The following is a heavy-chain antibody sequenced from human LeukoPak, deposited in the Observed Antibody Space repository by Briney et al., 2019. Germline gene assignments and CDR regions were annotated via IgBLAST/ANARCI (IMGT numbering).Heavy chain of an antibody. J-gene: IGHJ3*02. V-gene: IGHV4-4*07. D-gene: IGHD3-22*01. Sequence: SETLSLTCTVSGGSISSYYWSWIRQPAGKELEWIGRIYTSGSTNYNPSLKSRVTMSVDTSKNQFSLKLSSVTAADTAVYYCAREFAPYYYDSSGYWAHAFDIRGQGTMVTVSS. CDR3: AREFAPYYYDSSGYWAHAFDI. CDR1: GGSISSYY. CDR2: IYTSGST.